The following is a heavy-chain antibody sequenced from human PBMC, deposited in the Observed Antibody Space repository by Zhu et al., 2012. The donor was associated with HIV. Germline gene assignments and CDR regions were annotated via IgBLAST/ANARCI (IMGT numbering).Heavy chain of an antibody. CDR2: IYHSGST. J-gene: IGHJ5*02. D-gene: IGHD3-22*01. CDR1: GYSISSGYY. CDR3: ASSKYYYDSSGYYH. V-gene: IGHV4-38-2*01. Sequence: QVQLQESGPGLVKPSETLSLTCAVSGYSISSGYYWGWIRQPPGKGLEWIGSIYHSGSTYYNPSLKSRVTISVDTSKNQFSLKLSSVTAADTAVYYCASSKYYYDSSGYYHWGQGTLVTVPS.